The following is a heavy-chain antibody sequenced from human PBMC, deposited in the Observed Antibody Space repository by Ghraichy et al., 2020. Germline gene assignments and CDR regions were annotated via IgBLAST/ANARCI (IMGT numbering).Heavy chain of an antibody. Sequence: GSLRLSCAASGFMFSDFGMHWVRQAPGKGLEWVAVISNDGNNKYYADSVKGRFTISRDTPKNTLYLQMNSLRTDDTAVYYCARPRWSNYYYFGMNIWGQGTTVTVSS. CDR2: ISNDGNNK. V-gene: IGHV3-30*03. CDR3: ARPRWSNYYYFGMNI. D-gene: IGHD4-23*01. J-gene: IGHJ6*02. CDR1: GFMFSDFG.